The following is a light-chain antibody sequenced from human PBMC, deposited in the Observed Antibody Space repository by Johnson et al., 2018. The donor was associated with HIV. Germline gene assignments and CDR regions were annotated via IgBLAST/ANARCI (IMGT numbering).Light chain of an antibody. J-gene: IGLJ1*01. V-gene: IGLV1-51*01. CDR3: GTWDNSLRV. Sequence: SVLTQPPSVSAAPGQKVTISCSGSSSNIGNNYVSWYQQLPGTAPKLLIYDNNKRPSGIPDRFSGSKSGTSATLGITGLQTGDEADYYCGTWDNSLRVFGTGTKVTVL. CDR2: DNN. CDR1: SSNIGNNY.